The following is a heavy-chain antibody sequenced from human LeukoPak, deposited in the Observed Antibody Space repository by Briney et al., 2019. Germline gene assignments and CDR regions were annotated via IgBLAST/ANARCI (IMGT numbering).Heavy chain of an antibody. CDR1: GFIFSSYG. Sequence: GGSLRLSCAASGFIFSSYGMHWVRQAPGRGLGGGDFIRYDGSNKYYADSVKGRFTISRDNSKNTLYLQMNSLRAEDTAVYYCAKDFGSGSYYISPLDYWGQGTLVTVSS. CDR2: IRYDGSNK. J-gene: IGHJ4*02. V-gene: IGHV3-30*02. D-gene: IGHD3-10*01. CDR3: AKDFGSGSYYISPLDY.